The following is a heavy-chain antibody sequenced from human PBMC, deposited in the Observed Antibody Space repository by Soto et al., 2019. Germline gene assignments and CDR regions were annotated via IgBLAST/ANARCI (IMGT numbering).Heavy chain of an antibody. D-gene: IGHD3-22*01. CDR3: ARLAYYSDSSGYPDY. Sequence: PVGSLRLSCAASGFTFSDYYMTWIRQAPGKGLEWVSYITTSSGYINYADSVKGRFTISRDNAKSSLYLQMNSLRAEDTAMYYCARLAYYSDSSGYPDYWGQRTLVTVSS. V-gene: IGHV3-11*06. J-gene: IGHJ4*02. CDR1: GFTFSDYY. CDR2: ITTSSGYI.